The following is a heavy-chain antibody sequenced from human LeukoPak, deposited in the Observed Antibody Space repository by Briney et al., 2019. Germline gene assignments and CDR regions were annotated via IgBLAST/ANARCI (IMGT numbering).Heavy chain of an antibody. J-gene: IGHJ5*02. CDR1: GGTFSSYA. D-gene: IGHD2-21*01. Sequence: ASVKVSCKASGGTFSSYAISWVRQAPGQGLEWMGRIIPIFGTANYAQKFQGRVTITTDESTSTAYMELSSLRSEDTAVYYCVRDRVKTLNWFDPWGQGTLVTVSS. CDR3: VRDRVKTLNWFDP. V-gene: IGHV1-69*05. CDR2: IIPIFGTA.